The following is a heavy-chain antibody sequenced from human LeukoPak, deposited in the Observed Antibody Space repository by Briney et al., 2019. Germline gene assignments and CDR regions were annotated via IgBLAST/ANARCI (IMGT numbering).Heavy chain of an antibody. CDR2: IIPIFGTA. CDR1: GGTVSRYP. D-gene: IGHD3-3*01. V-gene: IGHV1-69*13. CDR3: ARDPEDFWSGSHYMDV. Sequence: GASVKVSCKASGGTVSRYPISWVRQAPGQGLEWMGGIIPIFGTANYAQKFQGRVTITADESTSTAYMELSSLRSEDTAVYYCARDPEDFWSGSHYMDVWGKGTTVTVSS. J-gene: IGHJ6*03.